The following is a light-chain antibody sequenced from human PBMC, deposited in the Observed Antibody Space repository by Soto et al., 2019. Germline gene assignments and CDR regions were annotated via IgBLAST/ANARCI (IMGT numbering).Light chain of an antibody. CDR3: SSYTSSSTPVV. J-gene: IGLJ2*01. CDR1: RSNIGNNA. CDR2: EVS. Sequence: QSVLTQPPSTSGTPGQRVTISCSGSRSNIGNNAVSWYQQFPGTAPKLMIYEVSNRPSGVSNRFSGSKSGNTASLTISGLQAEDEADYYCSSYTSSSTPVVFGGGTKVTVL. V-gene: IGLV2-14*01.